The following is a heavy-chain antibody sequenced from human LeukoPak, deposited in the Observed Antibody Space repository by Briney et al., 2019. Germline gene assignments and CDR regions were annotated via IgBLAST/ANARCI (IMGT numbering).Heavy chain of an antibody. V-gene: IGHV4-59*01. CDR1: GGSISSYY. Sequence: SETLSLTCTVSGGSISSYYLSWIRQPPGKGLEWIGYIYYSGSTNYNPSLKSRVTISVDTSKNQFSLKLSSVTAADTAVYYCARQRNYYDSSGYYKRALFDYWGQGTLVTVSS. CDR2: IYYSGST. CDR3: ARQRNYYDSSGYYKRALFDY. D-gene: IGHD3-22*01. J-gene: IGHJ4*02.